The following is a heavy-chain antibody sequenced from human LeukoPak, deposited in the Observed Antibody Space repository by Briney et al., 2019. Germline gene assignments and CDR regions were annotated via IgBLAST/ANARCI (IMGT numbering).Heavy chain of an antibody. J-gene: IGHJ4*02. Sequence: GGSLRLSCAASGFTFSSYGMSWVRQAPGKGLEWVSAISGSGGSTYYADSVKGRFTISRDNSKNTLYLQMNSLRAEDTAVYYCARDSAYDFWSGYLLDYWGQGTLVTVSS. CDR1: GFTFSSYG. D-gene: IGHD3-3*01. CDR3: ARDSAYDFWSGYLLDY. CDR2: ISGSGGST. V-gene: IGHV3-23*01.